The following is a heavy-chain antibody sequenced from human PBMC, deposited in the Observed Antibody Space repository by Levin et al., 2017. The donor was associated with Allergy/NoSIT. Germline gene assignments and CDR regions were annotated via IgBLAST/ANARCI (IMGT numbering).Heavy chain of an antibody. Sequence: GESLKISCKASGYTFTSYGISWVRQAPGQGPEWMGWISPYDGNTNYAQKFQGRVTMTTDTSTTTGYMELRSLSSDDTAVYYCARDEGVTVAAPGHWGQGTLVTVSS. CDR3: ARDEGVTVAAPGH. D-gene: IGHD6-19*01. J-gene: IGHJ4*02. V-gene: IGHV1-18*01. CDR2: ISPYDGNT. CDR1: GYTFTSYG.